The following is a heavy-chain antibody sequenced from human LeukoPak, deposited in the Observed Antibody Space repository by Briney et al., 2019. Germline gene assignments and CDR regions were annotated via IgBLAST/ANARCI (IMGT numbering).Heavy chain of an antibody. CDR3: ARHRGYCTGDTCSTYYFDY. Sequence: GGSLRLSCAASGFTFSSYAMSWARQAPGKGLEWVSTISGSGGSTYYADSVKGRFTISRDNSKNTLYLQMSSLRAEDTAVYYCARHRGYCTGDTCSTYYFDYWGQGTLVTVSS. V-gene: IGHV3-23*01. CDR1: GFTFSSYA. CDR2: ISGSGGST. J-gene: IGHJ4*02. D-gene: IGHD2-15*01.